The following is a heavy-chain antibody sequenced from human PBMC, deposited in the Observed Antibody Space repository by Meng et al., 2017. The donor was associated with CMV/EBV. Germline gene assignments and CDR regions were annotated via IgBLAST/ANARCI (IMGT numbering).Heavy chain of an antibody. CDR2: ISSSSSYI. CDR1: GFTFSIYS. Sequence: GGSLRLSCAASGFTFSIYSMNWVRQAPGKGLEWVSSISSSSSYIYYADSVKGRFTISRDNAKNSLYLQMNSLRAEDTAVYYCARDGAQEWDLRDWFDPWGQGTLVTVSS. J-gene: IGHJ5*02. D-gene: IGHD1-26*01. V-gene: IGHV3-21*01. CDR3: ARDGAQEWDLRDWFDP.